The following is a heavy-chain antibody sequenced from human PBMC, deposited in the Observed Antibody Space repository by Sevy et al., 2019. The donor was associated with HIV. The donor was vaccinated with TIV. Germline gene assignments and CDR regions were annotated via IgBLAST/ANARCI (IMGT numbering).Heavy chain of an antibody. D-gene: IGHD2-2*02. Sequence: SETLSLTCTVSGDSINTYYWSWIRQPPGKGLEWIGYVSHSGNTNYNPSRKSRVAMSMDTSTNQFSLKVKSVTAADTAVFYGARLRWDLVVVPGATPGCYFDSWGQGTLVTVSS. V-gene: IGHV4-59*08. CDR3: ARLRWDLVVVPGATPGCYFDS. CDR2: VSHSGNT. J-gene: IGHJ4*02. CDR1: GDSINTYY.